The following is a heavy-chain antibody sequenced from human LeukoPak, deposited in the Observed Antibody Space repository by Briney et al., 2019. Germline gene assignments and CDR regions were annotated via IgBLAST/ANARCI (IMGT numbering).Heavy chain of an antibody. CDR2: IYYSGST. CDR3: ARGRSPGYYDSSGYYYLDY. CDR1: GGSISSSSYY. Sequence: SETLSLTCTVSGGSISSSSYYWGWIRQPPGKGLEWIGSIYYSGSTYYNPSLKSRVTISVDTSKNQFSLKLSSVTAADTAVYYCARGRSPGYYDSSGYYYLDYWGQGTLVTVSS. D-gene: IGHD3-22*01. V-gene: IGHV4-39*07. J-gene: IGHJ4*02.